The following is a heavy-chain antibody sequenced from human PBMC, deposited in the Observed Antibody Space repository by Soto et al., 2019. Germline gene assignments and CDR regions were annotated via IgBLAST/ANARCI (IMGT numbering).Heavy chain of an antibody. CDR1: GFTFSSYA. CDR2: ISGSGGST. V-gene: IGHV3-23*01. D-gene: IGHD4-4*01. Sequence: GGSLRLSCAASGFTFSSYAMSWVRQAPGKGLEWVSAISGSGGSTYYADSVKGRFTISRDNSKNTLYLQMNSLRAEDTAVYYCAKDVRLQSYYYYYMDVWGKGTTVTVSS. J-gene: IGHJ6*03. CDR3: AKDVRLQSYYYYYMDV.